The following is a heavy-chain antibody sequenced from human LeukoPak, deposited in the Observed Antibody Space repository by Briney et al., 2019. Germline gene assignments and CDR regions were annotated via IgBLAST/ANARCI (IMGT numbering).Heavy chain of an antibody. CDR3: ARAYCTSTSCFHDAFDI. D-gene: IGHD2-2*01. J-gene: IGHJ3*02. V-gene: IGHV1-69*13. CDR2: IIPIFGSA. Sequence: GASVKVSCKASGGTFSSSIISWVRQAPGQGLEWMGGIIPIFGSANYAQKFQGRVTLTADESTSTAYMELSSLRSEDTAVYYCARAYCTSTSCFHDAFDIWGQGTMVTVSS. CDR1: GGTFSSSI.